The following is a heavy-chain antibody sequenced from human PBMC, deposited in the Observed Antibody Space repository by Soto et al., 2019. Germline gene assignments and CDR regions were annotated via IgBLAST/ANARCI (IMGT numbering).Heavy chain of an antibody. CDR1: GFIFSRYS. D-gene: IGHD1-26*01. V-gene: IGHV3-21*01. Sequence: GGSLRLSCAVSGFIFSRYSMNWVRQAPGKGLEWVSSIGTSGSYIYDADSVKGRFTISRDNTKDSLYLQMNSLRAEDTAIYYCARGSAFIGLDYWGQGTPVTVSS. CDR2: IGTSGSYI. CDR3: ARGSAFIGLDY. J-gene: IGHJ4*02.